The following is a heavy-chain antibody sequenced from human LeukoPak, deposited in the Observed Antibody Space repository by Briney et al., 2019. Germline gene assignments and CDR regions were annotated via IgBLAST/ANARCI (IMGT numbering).Heavy chain of an antibody. D-gene: IGHD1-26*01. J-gene: IGHJ4*02. CDR1: GYSISSGYY. CDR2: IYHSGST. V-gene: IGHV4-38-2*02. Sequence: SETLSLTCTVSGYSISSGYYWGWIRQPPGKGLEWIGSIYHSGSTYYNPSLKSRVTISVDTSKNQFSLKLSSVTAADTAVYSCARGIVGALFDYWGQGTLVTVSS. CDR3: ARGIVGALFDY.